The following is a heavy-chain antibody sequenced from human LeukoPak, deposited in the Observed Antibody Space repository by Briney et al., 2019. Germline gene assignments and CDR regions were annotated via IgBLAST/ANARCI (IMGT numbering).Heavy chain of an antibody. Sequence: PSETLSLTCAVYGGSFSGYYWSWIRQPPGKGLEWIGEINHSGSTNYNPSLKSRVTISVDTSKNQFSLKLSSVTAADTAVYYCARGWALRWPIYYYYYMDVWGKGTTVTVSS. D-gene: IGHD4-23*01. CDR1: GGSFSGYY. CDR2: INHSGST. J-gene: IGHJ6*03. CDR3: ARGWALRWPIYYYYYMDV. V-gene: IGHV4-34*01.